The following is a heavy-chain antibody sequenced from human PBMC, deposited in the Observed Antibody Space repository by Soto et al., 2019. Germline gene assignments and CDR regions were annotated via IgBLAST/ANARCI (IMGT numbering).Heavy chain of an antibody. J-gene: IGHJ4*02. Sequence: SDTLSVTCTVSGGSISGSPYFWGWIRQPPGKGLEWIGSIYYSGTTYYNPSLKSRVTISVDTSKNQFSLKLSSLTVADTAVYYCARHSSSSEGHYWGQGTLVTVSS. D-gene: IGHD6-6*01. CDR1: GGSISGSPYF. V-gene: IGHV4-39*01. CDR3: ARHSSSSEGHY. CDR2: IYYSGTT.